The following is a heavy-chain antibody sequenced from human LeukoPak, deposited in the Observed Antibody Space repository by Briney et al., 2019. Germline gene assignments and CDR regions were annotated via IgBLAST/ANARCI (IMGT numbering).Heavy chain of an antibody. D-gene: IGHD2-2*02. V-gene: IGHV1-2*02. CDR1: GYTFTIYY. Sequence: GASVTVSCKASGYTFTIYYMHWVRQAPGHGLEWMGWINPNSGATTYAQTFQGRVTMTRDTSISTAYMELSGLTSDDTGVYYCARKPPYCTSTDCYNDYWGQGTLVTVSS. CDR2: INPNSGAT. J-gene: IGHJ4*02. CDR3: ARKPPYCTSTDCYNDY.